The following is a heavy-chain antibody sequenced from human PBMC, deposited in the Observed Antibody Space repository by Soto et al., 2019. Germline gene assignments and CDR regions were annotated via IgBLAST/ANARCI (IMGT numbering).Heavy chain of an antibody. CDR3: ARGEDRSNWFDP. D-gene: IGHD3-16*02. CDR1: GGSISSGGYS. V-gene: IGHV4-30-2*01. J-gene: IGHJ5*02. CDR2: IYHSGST. Sequence: TLSLTCAVSGGSISSGGYSWSWIRQPPGKGLEWIGYIYHSGSTYYNPSLKSRVTISVDRSKNQFSLNLSSVTAADTAVYYCARGEDRSNWFDPWGQGTLVTVSS.